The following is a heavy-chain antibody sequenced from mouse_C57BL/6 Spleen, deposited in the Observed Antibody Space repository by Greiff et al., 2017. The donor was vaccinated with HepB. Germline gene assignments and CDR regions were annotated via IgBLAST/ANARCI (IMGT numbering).Heavy chain of an antibody. CDR1: GFSLTSYG. V-gene: IGHV2-5*01. CDR2: IWRGGST. CDR3: ARYDYDEPYYAMDY. J-gene: IGHJ4*01. D-gene: IGHD2-4*01. Sequence: LQESGPGLVQPSQSLSITCTVSGFSLTSYGVHWVRQSPGKGLEWLGVIWRGGSTDYNAAFMSRLSITKDNSKSQVFFKMNSLQADDTAIYYCARYDYDEPYYAMDYWGQGTSVTVSS.